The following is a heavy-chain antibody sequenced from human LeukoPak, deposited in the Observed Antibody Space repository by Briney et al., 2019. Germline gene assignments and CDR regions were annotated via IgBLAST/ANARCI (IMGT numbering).Heavy chain of an antibody. CDR3: AKGFYNSGTSLSALDD. D-gene: IGHD3-10*01. V-gene: IGHV3-23*01. CDR1: GFTFSSYP. Sequence: GGPLRLSCAASGFTFSSYPMSWVRQASGKGLEWVSVISGSDGTTKYADSVKGRFTISRDNSKNTLSLQMNSLRAEDTAVYYCAKGFYNSGTSLSALDDWGQGTLVTVSS. CDR2: ISGSDGTT. J-gene: IGHJ4*02.